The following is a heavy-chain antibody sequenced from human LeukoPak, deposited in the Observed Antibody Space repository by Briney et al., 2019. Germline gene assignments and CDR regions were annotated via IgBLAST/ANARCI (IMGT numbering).Heavy chain of an antibody. Sequence: SVKVSCKASGDTFSSYAISWVRQAPGQGLEWMGRIIPIFGIANYAQKFQGRVTITADKSTSTAYMELSSLRSEDTAVYYCARDYAVGSHVHYYYYYGMDVWGQGTTVTVSS. J-gene: IGHJ6*02. V-gene: IGHV1-69*04. CDR1: GDTFSSYA. D-gene: IGHD2-2*01. CDR3: ARDYAVGSHVHYYYYYGMDV. CDR2: IIPIFGIA.